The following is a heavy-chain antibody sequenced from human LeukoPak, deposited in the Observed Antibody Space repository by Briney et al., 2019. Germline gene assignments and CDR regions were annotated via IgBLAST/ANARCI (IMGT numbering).Heavy chain of an antibody. CDR1: GFTFSSYE. Sequence: PGGSLRLSCAASGFTFSSYEMNWVRQAPGKGLEWVSYISSSGSTIYYADSVKGRFTISRDNAKNSLYLQMNSLRAEDTAVYYCARESLRFLEWLLYDYWGQGTLVTVTS. D-gene: IGHD3-3*01. J-gene: IGHJ4*02. V-gene: IGHV3-48*03. CDR2: ISSSGSTI. CDR3: ARESLRFLEWLLYDY.